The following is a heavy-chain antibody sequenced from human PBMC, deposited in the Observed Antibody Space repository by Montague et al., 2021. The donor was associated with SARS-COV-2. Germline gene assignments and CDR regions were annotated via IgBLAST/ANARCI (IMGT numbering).Heavy chain of an antibody. CDR3: ARRGRKLLPVATTIGGFDI. CDR1: GGSISSSNYY. V-gene: IGHV4-39*02. D-gene: IGHD5-12*01. Sequence: SETLSLTCTVSGGSISSSNYYWDWIRQPPGKGLEWIGSIYDSGSTYYNPSLKSRVTISVDTSKNHFSLKLSSVTAADTAVYYCARRGRKLLPVATTIGGFDIWGQGTMVTGSS. CDR2: IYDSGST. J-gene: IGHJ3*02.